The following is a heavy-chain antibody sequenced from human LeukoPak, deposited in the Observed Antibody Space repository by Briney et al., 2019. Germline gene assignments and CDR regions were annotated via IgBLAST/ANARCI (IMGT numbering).Heavy chain of an antibody. J-gene: IGHJ2*01. Sequence: ASVKVSCKASGYTFTSYGISWVRQAPGQGLEWMGWISAYNDNTNYAQKLQGRVTMTTDTSTSTAYMGLRSLRSDDTAVYYCARTCSTSCPYWYFDLWGRGTLVTVSS. V-gene: IGHV1-18*01. CDR2: ISAYNDNT. CDR1: GYTFTSYG. D-gene: IGHD2-2*01. CDR3: ARTCSTSCPYWYFDL.